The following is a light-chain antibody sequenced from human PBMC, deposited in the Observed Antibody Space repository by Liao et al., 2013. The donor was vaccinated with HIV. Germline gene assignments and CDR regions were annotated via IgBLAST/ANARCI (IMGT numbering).Light chain of an antibody. CDR1: NIGSKS. CDR2: DDS. Sequence: SYVLTQPPSVSVAPGKTARITCGGNNIGSKSVHWYQQMPGQAPVVVIYDDSDRPSGIPERFSGSNSGNTATLTISGTQAMDEADYYCQAWDSSTVVFGGGTKLTVL. J-gene: IGLJ2*01. CDR3: QAWDSSTVV. V-gene: IGLV3-21*01.